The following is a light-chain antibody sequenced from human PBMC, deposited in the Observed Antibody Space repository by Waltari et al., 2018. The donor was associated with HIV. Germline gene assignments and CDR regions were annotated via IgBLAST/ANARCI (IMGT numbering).Light chain of an antibody. J-gene: IGKJ1*01. V-gene: IGKV3-20*01. Sequence: EIVLTHSPGTPSLSPGERATLSCRASQSVSSSYLAWYQRKPGQAPRLLIYGASSRATGIPDRFSSSGSGTDFSLTISRLEPEDFAVYYCQQYGSSLRSFGQGTKVEIK. CDR2: GAS. CDR1: QSVSSSY. CDR3: QQYGSSLRS.